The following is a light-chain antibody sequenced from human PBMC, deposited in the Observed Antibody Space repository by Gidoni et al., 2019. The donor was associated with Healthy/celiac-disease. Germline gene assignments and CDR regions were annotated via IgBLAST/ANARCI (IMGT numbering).Light chain of an antibody. J-gene: IGKJ3*01. CDR2: WAS. V-gene: IGKV4-1*01. CDR3: QQYYSTLFT. Sequence: DIVMTQSPDSLAASLGERATINCKSSQSVLYSSNNKNYLAWYQQKPGQPPKLLIYWASTRESGVPDRFSGSGSGTDFTLTISSLQAEDVTVYYCQQYYSTLFTFGPGTKVEIK. CDR1: QSVLYSSNNKNY.